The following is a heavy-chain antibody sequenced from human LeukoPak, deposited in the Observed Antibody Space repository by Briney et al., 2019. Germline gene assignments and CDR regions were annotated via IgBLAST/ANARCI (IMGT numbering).Heavy chain of an antibody. CDR2: IKQDGSEK. Sequence: SGGSLRLSCAASGFTFSSYWMSWVRQAPGKGLEWVANIKQDGSEKYYVDSVKGRFTISRDNAKNSLYLQMNSLRAEDTAVYYCARSITMGYYDILTGNGGFDYWGQGTLVTVSS. CDR1: GFTFSSYW. CDR3: ARSITMGYYDILTGNGGFDY. D-gene: IGHD3-9*01. V-gene: IGHV3-7*01. J-gene: IGHJ4*02.